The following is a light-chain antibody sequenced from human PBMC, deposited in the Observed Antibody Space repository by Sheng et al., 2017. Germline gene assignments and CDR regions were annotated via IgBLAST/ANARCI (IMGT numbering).Light chain of an antibody. J-gene: IGLJ2*01. Sequence: SFELTQPPSVSVSPGRQPASPALEIDWEISMLPGINRGQAGPLCWSSIKITSGPQGSLNRFSGSNSGNTATLTISGTQATDEADYYCQAWDSSIFVVFGGGTRLTVL. CDR3: QAWDSSIFVV. CDR2: KIT. CDR1: DWEIS. V-gene: IGLV3-1*01.